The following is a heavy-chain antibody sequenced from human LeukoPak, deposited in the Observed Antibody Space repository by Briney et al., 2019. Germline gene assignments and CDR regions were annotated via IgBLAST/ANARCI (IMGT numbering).Heavy chain of an antibody. Sequence: XXSLRLSCSASGFTFSNYNMNWVRQAPGKGLEWVSTITSRSAYLSYADSLEGRFTISRDNAKSSLYLQMNSLRVEDTALYYCTTGLGINWNDLGSFDYWGQGTLVTVSS. CDR1: GFTFSNYN. J-gene: IGHJ4*02. V-gene: IGHV3-21*01. D-gene: IGHD1-1*01. CDR2: ITSRSAYL. CDR3: TTGLGINWNDLGSFDY.